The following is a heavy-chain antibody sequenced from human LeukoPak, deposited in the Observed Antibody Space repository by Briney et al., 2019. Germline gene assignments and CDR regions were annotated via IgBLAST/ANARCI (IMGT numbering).Heavy chain of an antibody. D-gene: IGHD1-20*01. J-gene: IGHJ4*02. V-gene: IGHV5-51*01. CDR1: GYIFTSYW. CDR2: IYPGDSDT. Sequence: AGESLQISCKGSGYIFTSYWIGWVRQMPGKGLEWMGIIYPGDSDTRYSPSFQGQVTISADKSISTAYLQWSSLKASDTAMYYCARHNWNDVSDYWGQGTLVTVSS. CDR3: ARHNWNDVSDY.